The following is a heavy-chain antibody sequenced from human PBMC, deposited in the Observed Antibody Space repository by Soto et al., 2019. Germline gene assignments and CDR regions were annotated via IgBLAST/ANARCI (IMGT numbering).Heavy chain of an antibody. J-gene: IGHJ5*02. CDR2: IFHSGST. Sequence: PSETLSLTCSVSRAFINSGGFYYSWIRQPPGEGLEWLGYIFHSGSTLYDPSLRGRLTLSADTSRNQLSLHLTSVTAADTAVYYCVRGGIAGHWFDPWGQG. D-gene: IGHD2-15*01. CDR1: RAFINSGGFY. CDR3: VRGGIAGHWFDP. V-gene: IGHV4-31*03.